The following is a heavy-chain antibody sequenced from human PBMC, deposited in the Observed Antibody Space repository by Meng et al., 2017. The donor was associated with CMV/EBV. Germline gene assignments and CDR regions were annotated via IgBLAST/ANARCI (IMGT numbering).Heavy chain of an antibody. CDR3: AREVGSRGWFDP. CDR2: IYYSGST. V-gene: IGHV4-31*11. Sequence: SETLSLTCAVYGGSFSGYYWSWIRQHPGKGLEWIGYIYYSGSTYYNPSLKSRVTISVDTSKNQFSLKLSSVTAADTAVYYCAREVGSRGWFDPWGQGTLVTVSS. J-gene: IGHJ5*02. CDR1: GGSFSGYY. D-gene: IGHD6-13*01.